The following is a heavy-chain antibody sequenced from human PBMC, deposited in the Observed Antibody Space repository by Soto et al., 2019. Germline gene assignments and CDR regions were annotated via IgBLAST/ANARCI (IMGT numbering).Heavy chain of an antibody. Sequence: QVQLVHSGAEVKKPGASVRVYCKASGYTFKHYYIHWVRQAPGQGLAWMGIINPNGGITTYAQKSRGGFSMPRDTSTSTVYLDLSSLRSEGSTVYYCATSVNSAMAFDYCGQGTLVTVSS. CDR3: ATSVNSAMAFDY. CDR2: INPNGGIT. V-gene: IGHV1-46*02. D-gene: IGHD5-18*01. J-gene: IGHJ4*02. CDR1: GYTFKHYY.